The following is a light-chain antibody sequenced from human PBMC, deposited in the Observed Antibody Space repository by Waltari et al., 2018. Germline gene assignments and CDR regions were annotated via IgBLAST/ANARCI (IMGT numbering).Light chain of an antibody. V-gene: IGLV1-44*01. CDR2: TPY. CDR1: SSNIGSNA. Sequence: QSVLTQPPSASGTPGQRVTISCSGSSSNIGSNAVNWYQQLPRTAPKLPIYTPYQRPSGVPDRFSGSKSGTSASLAISGLQSEDEADYYCVAWDGSLNAVVFGGGTKLTVL. CDR3: VAWDGSLNAVV. J-gene: IGLJ2*01.